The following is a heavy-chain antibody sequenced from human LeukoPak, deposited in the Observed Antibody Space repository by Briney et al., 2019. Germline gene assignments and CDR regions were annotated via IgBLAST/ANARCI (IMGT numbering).Heavy chain of an antibody. Sequence: PSETLSHTCTVSGDSISSRSYYWGWIRQPPGKGLEWIGSIYYSGSTYFNPSLKSRVTISVDTSKNQFSLRLSSVTAADAAVYYCARLTGSGWYACDYWGQGTLVTVSS. CDR1: GDSISSRSYY. CDR2: IYYSGST. CDR3: ARLTGSGWYACDY. V-gene: IGHV4-39*01. J-gene: IGHJ4*02. D-gene: IGHD6-19*01.